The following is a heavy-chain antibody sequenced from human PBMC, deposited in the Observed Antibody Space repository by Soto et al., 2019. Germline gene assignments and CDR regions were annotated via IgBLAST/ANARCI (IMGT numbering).Heavy chain of an antibody. CDR1: GDTFSSYT. CDR2: VIPMLSMS. CDR3: ARSYGSGRRAFDY. D-gene: IGHD3-10*01. V-gene: IGHV1-69*02. Sequence: QVHLVQSGVEVKKPGSSVKVSCKASGDTFSSYTINWVRQAPGLGLEWMGRVIPMLSMSNYALKFQGRVTMTADRXTNTAYMELSSLRSEDTATYYCARSYGSGRRAFDYWGQGALVTVSS. J-gene: IGHJ4*02.